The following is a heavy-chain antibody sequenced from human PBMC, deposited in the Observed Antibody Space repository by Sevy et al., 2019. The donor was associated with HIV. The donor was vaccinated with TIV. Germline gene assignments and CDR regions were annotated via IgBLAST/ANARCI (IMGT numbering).Heavy chain of an antibody. CDR3: AKLLSLADREFIDH. Sequence: GGSLRLSCEASGLNFDDYTMHWVRQAPGKGLEWVAFIYFDGNDINYADSVKGRFTISRDVSKNILYLQMNSLRTEDAAVYYCAKLLSLADREFIDHWGQGTLVTVSS. CDR1: GLNFDDYT. D-gene: IGHD3-16*01. J-gene: IGHJ4*02. CDR2: IYFDGNDI. V-gene: IGHV3-30*02.